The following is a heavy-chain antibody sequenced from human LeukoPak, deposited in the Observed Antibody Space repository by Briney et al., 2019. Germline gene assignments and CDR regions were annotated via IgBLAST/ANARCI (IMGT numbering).Heavy chain of an antibody. CDR3: ASGYCGGACQLGGLDM. CDR2: SHYTGST. V-gene: IGHV4-61*01. J-gene: IGHJ3*02. Sequence: PSETLSLTCTVSGGSISSGSYYWSWLRQPPGKGLEYIAYSHYTGSTKYNPSLKSRVTISLDTSGNQFSLKLSSVTAADTAVYYCASGYCGGACQLGGLDMWGQGTMVTVSS. CDR1: GGSISSGSYY. D-gene: IGHD2-21*02.